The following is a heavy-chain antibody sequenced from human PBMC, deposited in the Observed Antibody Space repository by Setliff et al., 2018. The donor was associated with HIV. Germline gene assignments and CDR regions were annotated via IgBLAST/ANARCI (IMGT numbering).Heavy chain of an antibody. D-gene: IGHD2-2*01. Sequence: SEPLSLTCAVYGGSFSGYYWSWIRQPPGKGLEWIGEINHSGSTNYNPSLKSRVTISVDTSKNQFSLKLSSVTAADTAVYYCARAQGVVVPAATGFDPWGREPWSPSPQ. CDR1: GGSFSGYY. J-gene: IGHJ5*02. CDR3: ARAQGVVVPAATGFDP. CDR2: INHSGST. V-gene: IGHV4-34*01.